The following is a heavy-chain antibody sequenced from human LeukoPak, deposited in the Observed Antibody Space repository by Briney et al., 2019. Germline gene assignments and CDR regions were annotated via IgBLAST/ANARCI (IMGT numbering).Heavy chain of an antibody. CDR3: ASELAHCVGDCLKN. J-gene: IGHJ4*02. D-gene: IGHD2-21*02. V-gene: IGHV3-74*01. Sequence: GGSLRLSCAASGFTFSSSWMHWVRQAPGKGLVWVSRINSDGSLTNYADSVKGRFTIIRDNPKNTLYLQMNSLRAEDTAVYYCASELAHCVGDCLKNWGQGTLVTVSS. CDR1: GFTFSSSW. CDR2: INSDGSLT.